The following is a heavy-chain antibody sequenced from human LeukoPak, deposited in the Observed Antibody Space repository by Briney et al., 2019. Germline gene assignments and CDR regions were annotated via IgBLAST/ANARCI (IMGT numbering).Heavy chain of an antibody. J-gene: IGHJ4*02. D-gene: IGHD3-9*01. CDR1: GFTFSSYW. V-gene: IGHV3-74*01. CDR3: ARDHGYFDWLPQYYFDY. CDR2: INSDGSST. Sequence: KPGGSLRLSCAASGFTFSSYWMHWVRQAPGKGLVWVSRINSDGSSTSYADSVKGRFTISRDNAKNTLYLQMNSLRAEDTAVYYCARDHGYFDWLPQYYFDYWGQGTLVTVSP.